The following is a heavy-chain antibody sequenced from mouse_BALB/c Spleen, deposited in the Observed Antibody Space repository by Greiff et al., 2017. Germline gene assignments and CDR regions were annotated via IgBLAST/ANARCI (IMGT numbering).Heavy chain of an antibody. V-gene: IGHV5-6*01. CDR1: GFTFSSYG. CDR3: ARHEGYEGSHYYAMDY. D-gene: IGHD3-1*01. J-gene: IGHJ4*01. CDR2: ISSGGSYT. Sequence: EVKLQESGGDLVKPGGSLKLSCAASGFTFSSYGMSWVRQTPDKRLEWVATISSGGSYTYYPDSVKGRFTISRDNAKNTLYLQMSSLKSEDTAMYYCARHEGYEGSHYYAMDYWGQGTSVTVSS.